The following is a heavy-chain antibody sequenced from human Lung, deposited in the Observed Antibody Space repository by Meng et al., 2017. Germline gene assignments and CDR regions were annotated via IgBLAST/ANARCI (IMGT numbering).Heavy chain of an antibody. J-gene: IGHJ4*02. CDR3: AREYYTSGVSRPYYFDY. V-gene: IGHV3-7*01. D-gene: IGHD3-10*01. Sequence: GESLKISCAASGCTFSSYWMSWVRQAPGKGLEWVANIRQDGSEKYYVDSVKGRFTVSRDNAKNSLYLQMNSLRVEDTAVYYCAREYYTSGVSRPYYFDYWGQGTLVTVSS. CDR2: IRQDGSEK. CDR1: GCTFSSYW.